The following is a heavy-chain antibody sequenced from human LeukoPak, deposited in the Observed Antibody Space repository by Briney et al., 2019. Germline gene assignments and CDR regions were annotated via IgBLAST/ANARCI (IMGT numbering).Heavy chain of an antibody. CDR1: GYTFTGYY. CDR3: AIARSKITMVRGVIMPDY. J-gene: IGHJ4*02. V-gene: IGHV1-2*02. Sequence: ASVKVSCKASGYTFTGYYIHWVRQAPGQGLEWMGWINPNSGGTNYAQKFQGRVTMTRDTSISTAYMELSRLRSDDTAVYYCAIARSKITMVRGVIMPDYWGQGTLVTVSS. CDR2: INPNSGGT. D-gene: IGHD3-10*01.